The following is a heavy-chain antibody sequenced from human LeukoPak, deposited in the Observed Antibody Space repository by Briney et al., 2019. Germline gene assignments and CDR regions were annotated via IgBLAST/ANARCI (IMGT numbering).Heavy chain of an antibody. V-gene: IGHV4-39*02. CDR1: GGSISSSSYY. J-gene: IGHJ6*02. CDR2: IYYSGST. CDR3: ARDLGQWQWLVLGGMDV. Sequence: PSETLSLTCTVSGGSISSSSYYWGWIRQPPGKGLEWIGSIYYSGSTYYNPSLKSRVTISVDTSKNQFSLKLSSVTAADTAVYYCARDLGQWQWLVLGGMDVWGQGTTVTVSS. D-gene: IGHD6-19*01.